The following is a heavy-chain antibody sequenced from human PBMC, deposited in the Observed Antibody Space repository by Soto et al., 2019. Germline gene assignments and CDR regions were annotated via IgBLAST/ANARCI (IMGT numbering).Heavy chain of an antibody. V-gene: IGHV2-70*13. J-gene: IGHJ5*02. CDR1: GFSLNTRGMC. D-gene: IGHD3-22*01. CDR2: IDWEDDK. Sequence: SVPTLVNPTQTLTLTCTFSGFSLNTRGMCVSWIRQPPGEALEWLALIDWEDDKYYSTSLKTRLTISKDTSKNQVVLTMTDMDPVDTATYYCARIRNSGYFYETWGEGTLVTVSS. CDR3: ARIRNSGYFYET.